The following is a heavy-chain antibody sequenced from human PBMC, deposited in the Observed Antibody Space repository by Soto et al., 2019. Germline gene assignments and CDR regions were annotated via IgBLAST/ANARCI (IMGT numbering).Heavy chain of an antibody. J-gene: IGHJ3*01. CDR2: IDPTDSFT. CDR1: GYKFTTFW. Sequence: PGESLKISCKASGYKFTTFWLNWVRQRPGKGLEWLGRIDPTDSFTNYSPPFEGHVTISVDRSISTAYLQWNSLQASDTAIYYCARPASGGSRDAFDVWGQGTTVTVSS. V-gene: IGHV5-10-1*01. D-gene: IGHD2-15*01. CDR3: ARPASGGSRDAFDV.